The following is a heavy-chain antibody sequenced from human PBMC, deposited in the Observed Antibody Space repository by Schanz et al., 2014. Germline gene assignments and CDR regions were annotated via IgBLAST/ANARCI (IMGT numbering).Heavy chain of an antibody. V-gene: IGHV3-53*01. J-gene: IGHJ4*02. Sequence: EVQLVESGGDLIQPGGSLRLSCAASDFTVSNNYMSWVRQAPGKGLEWVSLIYSGGGTYYADSVKGRFTVSRDNSKNTVYLQKNSLRAEDTAVYYCTRMYHWGQGTLVTVSS. D-gene: IGHD2-8*01. CDR1: DFTVSNNY. CDR3: TRMYH. CDR2: IYSGGGT.